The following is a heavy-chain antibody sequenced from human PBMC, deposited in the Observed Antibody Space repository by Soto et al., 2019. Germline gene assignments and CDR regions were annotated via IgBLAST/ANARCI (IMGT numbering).Heavy chain of an antibody. CDR1: GGSFRSYA. CDR3: AKGPSSGYFDY. V-gene: IGHV1-69*01. CDR2: IIPVFGTA. D-gene: IGHD3-22*01. Sequence: VQLVQSGAEVRKPGSSVTVSCKASGGSFRSYAVSWVRLAPGQGLEWMGGIIPVFGTANYAQKFQGRVTIIADESTSTAYMELSSLRSDDTAMYYCAKGPSSGYFDYWGQGTLVTVSS. J-gene: IGHJ4*02.